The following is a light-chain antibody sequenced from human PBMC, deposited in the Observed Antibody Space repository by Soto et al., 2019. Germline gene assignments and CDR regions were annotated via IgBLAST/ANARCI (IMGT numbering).Light chain of an antibody. CDR2: AAS. CDR1: QSISSY. J-gene: IGKJ5*01. CDR3: QQSYSTPPIT. Sequence: DIQMTQSPSSLSKSVGDRVTITCRASQSISSYLNWYQQKPGKAPKLLIYAASSLQSGVPSRFSGSGSGTDFTLTISSLQPEDFATYYCQQSYSTPPITFGQGTRLEIK. V-gene: IGKV1-39*01.